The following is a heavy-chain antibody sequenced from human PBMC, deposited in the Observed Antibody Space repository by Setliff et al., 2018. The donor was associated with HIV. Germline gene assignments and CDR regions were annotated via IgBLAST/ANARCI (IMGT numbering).Heavy chain of an antibody. Sequence: SETLSLTCTVSGGSFTSRSYYWGWVRQPPGKGLEWIGNVFYSGTTYFNPSLKSRVTISVDTSKNQLSLNLTSVTAADTAMYYCARQRRAVAGTGMDYWGQGTLVTVSS. CDR3: ARQRRAVAGTGMDY. D-gene: IGHD6-19*01. J-gene: IGHJ4*02. CDR2: VFYSGTT. CDR1: GGSFTSRSYY. V-gene: IGHV4-39*01.